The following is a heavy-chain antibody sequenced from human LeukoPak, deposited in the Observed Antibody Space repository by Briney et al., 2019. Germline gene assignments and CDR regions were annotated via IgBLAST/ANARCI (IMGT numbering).Heavy chain of an antibody. J-gene: IGHJ3*02. V-gene: IGHV3-74*01. Sequence: GGSLRLSCAASGFTFSSYWMHWVRQAPGQGLVWVSRINSDGSSTSYADSVKGRFTISRDNAKNTLYLQMNSLRAEDTAVYYCARDYFDSTQDAFDIWGQGTMVTVSS. CDR3: ARDYFDSTQDAFDI. D-gene: IGHD3-22*01. CDR2: INSDGSST. CDR1: GFTFSSYW.